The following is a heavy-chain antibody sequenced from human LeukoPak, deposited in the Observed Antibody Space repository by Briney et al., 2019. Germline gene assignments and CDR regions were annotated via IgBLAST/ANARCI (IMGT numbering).Heavy chain of an antibody. CDR3: ARYIGGPYSSLDY. J-gene: IGHJ4*02. V-gene: IGHV1-2*06. CDR1: GYTFTGYY. Sequence: VKVSCKASGYTFTGYYMHWVRQAPGQGLEWMGRINPNSGGTNYAQKFQGRVTMTRDTSISTAYMELRRLRSDDTAEYYCARYIGGPYSSLDYWGQGTLVTVSS. D-gene: IGHD6-19*01. CDR2: INPNSGGT.